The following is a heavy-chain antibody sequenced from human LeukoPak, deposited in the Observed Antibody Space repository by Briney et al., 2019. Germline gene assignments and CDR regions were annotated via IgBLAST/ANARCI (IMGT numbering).Heavy chain of an antibody. CDR3: ARQGGYSSPFSV. J-gene: IGHJ6*04. V-gene: IGHV4-4*09. CDR2: IYTGGIT. Sequence: SETLSLTCTVSGVSISSFYWTWIRQPPGKGLECIGYIYTGGITNYNPSLKSRVTISVDTSKNQFSLKMSAVTAADTAVYYCARQGGYSSPFSVWGEGTTVTVSS. D-gene: IGHD6-19*01. CDR1: GVSISSFY.